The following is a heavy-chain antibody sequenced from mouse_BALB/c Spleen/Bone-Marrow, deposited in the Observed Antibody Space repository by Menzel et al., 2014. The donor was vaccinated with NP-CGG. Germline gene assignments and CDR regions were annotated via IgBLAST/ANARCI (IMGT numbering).Heavy chain of an antibody. CDR2: IDPSDSET. J-gene: IGHJ3*01. D-gene: IGHD1-1*01. V-gene: IGHV1-61*01. CDR1: GYTFTSYW. CDR3: TRGDYYGSSSFAY. Sequence: QVQLQQSGAELVRPGASVKLSCKASGYTFTSYWMNWVKQRPGQGLEWIGMIDPSDSETHYNQKFKDKATLTVDKSSSTAYMQLSSPTSEDSAVYYCTRGDYYGSSSFAYWGQGTLVTVSA.